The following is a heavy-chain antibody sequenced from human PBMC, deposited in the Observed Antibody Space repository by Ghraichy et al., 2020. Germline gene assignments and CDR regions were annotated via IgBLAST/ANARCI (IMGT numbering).Heavy chain of an antibody. D-gene: IGHD2-21*02. Sequence: ASVKVSCKASGYTFTGYFIHWVRQAPGQGLEWMGWINANSGDRNYAQKFQGRVTMTRDTSINTAYMDLSGLTSDDTAVYYCARDSPSQDCCLDYWGQGTLVTVFS. J-gene: IGHJ4*02. CDR2: INANSGDR. CDR1: GYTFTGYF. V-gene: IGHV1-2*02. CDR3: ARDSPSQDCCLDY.